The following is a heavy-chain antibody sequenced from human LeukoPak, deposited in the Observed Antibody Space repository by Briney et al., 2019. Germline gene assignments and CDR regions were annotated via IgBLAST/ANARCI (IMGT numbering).Heavy chain of an antibody. CDR1: GFTFSSYG. D-gene: IGHD6-19*01. CDR3: ARGRSSGWYSGAFDI. CDR2: IWYDGSNK. J-gene: IGHJ3*02. V-gene: IGHV3-33*01. Sequence: GGSLRLSCAASGFTFSSYGMHWVRQAPGKGLEWVAVIWYDGSNKYYADSVKGRFTISRDNSKNTLYLQMNSLRAEDTALYYCARGRSSGWYSGAFDIWGQGTMVTVSS.